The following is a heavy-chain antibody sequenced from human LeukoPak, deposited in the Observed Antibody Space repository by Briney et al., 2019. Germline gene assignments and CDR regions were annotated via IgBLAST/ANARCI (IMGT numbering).Heavy chain of an antibody. CDR3: ARSLIATVTNYFDY. CDR2: IYTSGST. J-gene: IGHJ4*02. Sequence: SETLSLTCTVSGGSISSYYWSWIRQPPGKGLERIGRIYTSGSTNYNPSLKSRVTMSVDTSKNQCSLTLSSVTAADTAVYYCARSLIATVTNYFDYWGQGTLVTVSS. CDR1: GGSISSYY. D-gene: IGHD4-17*01. V-gene: IGHV4-4*07.